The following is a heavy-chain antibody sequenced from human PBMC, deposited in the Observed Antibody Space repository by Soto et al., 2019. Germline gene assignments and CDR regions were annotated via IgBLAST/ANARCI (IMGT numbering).Heavy chain of an antibody. V-gene: IGHV1-2*02. Sequence: QLHLVQSGAVVKKPGASVTVSCSASGYPVTAYYMHWVRQAPGRGLEWMGGINPATGAAKYTQTFPGRGTMTRDTSTRTVFMELSGLTSGDTAVFFCARGGGVGVAGSAAFDMWGQGTLVTVSS. CDR3: ARGGGVGVAGSAAFDM. CDR2: INPATGAA. J-gene: IGHJ3*02. D-gene: IGHD3-3*01. CDR1: GYPVTAYY.